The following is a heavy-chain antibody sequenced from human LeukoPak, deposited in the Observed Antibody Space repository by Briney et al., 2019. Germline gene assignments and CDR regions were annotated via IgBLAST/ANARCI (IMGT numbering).Heavy chain of an antibody. V-gene: IGHV1-8*01. CDR1: GYTFTSYD. CDR3: ARAPREWGYNH. D-gene: IGHD5-18*01. CDR2: MNPINGNT. J-gene: IGHJ5*02. Sequence: EASVKASCKASGYTFTSYDINWVRQATGQGLEWMGWMNPINGNTGYAQKFQGRVTMTRDTSIRTAYMELSSLRSDDTAVYYCARAPREWGYNHWGQGTLVTVSS.